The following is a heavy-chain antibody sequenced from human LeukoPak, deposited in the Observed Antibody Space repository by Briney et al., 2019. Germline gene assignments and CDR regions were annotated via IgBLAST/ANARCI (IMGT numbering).Heavy chain of an antibody. CDR3: AKYGSGSYYSLPNYYYYGMDV. J-gene: IGHJ6*02. V-gene: IGHV3-23*01. CDR2: ISGSGGST. CDR1: GFTFSSYA. Sequence: GGSLRLSCAASGFTFSSYAMSWVRQAPGKGLEWVSAISGSGGSTYYADSVKGRFTISRDNSKNTLYLQMNSLRAEDTAVYYCAKYGSGSYYSLPNYYYYGMDVWGQGTTVTVSS. D-gene: IGHD3-10*01.